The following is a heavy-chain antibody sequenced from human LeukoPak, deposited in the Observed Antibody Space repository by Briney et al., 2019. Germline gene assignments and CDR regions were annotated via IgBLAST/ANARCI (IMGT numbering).Heavy chain of an antibody. CDR2: IYYRGST. Sequence: SETLSLTCAVAGGSISSYYWSWIRQPPGKGLEWIGYIYYRGSTNYNSSLKSRVTISVDTSKNQFSLKLSSVTAADTAVYYCARDVWFDPWGQGTLVTVSS. J-gene: IGHJ5*02. CDR3: ARDVWFDP. CDR1: GGSISSYY. V-gene: IGHV4-59*12.